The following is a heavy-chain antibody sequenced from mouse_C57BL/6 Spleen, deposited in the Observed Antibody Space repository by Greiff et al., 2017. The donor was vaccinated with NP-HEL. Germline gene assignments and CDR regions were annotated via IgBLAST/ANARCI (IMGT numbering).Heavy chain of an antibody. V-gene: IGHV14-3*01. D-gene: IGHD1-1*01. Sequence: VQLQQSVAELVRPGASVKLSCTASGFNIKNTYMHWVMQRPEQGLEWIGRIDPANGNTKYAPKFQGKATITADTASNTAYLQLSSLTSEDTAIYYCARSGGYGSSYVGFAYWGQGTLVTVSA. CDR2: IDPANGNT. J-gene: IGHJ3*01. CDR3: ARSGGYGSSYVGFAY. CDR1: GFNIKNTY.